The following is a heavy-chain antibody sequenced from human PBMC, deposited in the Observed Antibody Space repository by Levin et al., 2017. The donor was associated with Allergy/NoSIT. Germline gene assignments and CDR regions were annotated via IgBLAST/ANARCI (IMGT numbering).Heavy chain of an antibody. CDR2: IYSGGST. V-gene: IGHV3-53*01. CDR1: GFSVSSNY. Sequence: PGGSLRLSCSASGFSVSSNYMSWVRQAPGKGLEWVSLIYSGGSTYYADSVKGRFTISRDNSKNTLFLQMNSLRAEDTAFYYCARTYYYGSGSLHFDYWGQGTLVTVSS. D-gene: IGHD3-10*01. CDR3: ARTYYYGSGSLHFDY. J-gene: IGHJ4*02.